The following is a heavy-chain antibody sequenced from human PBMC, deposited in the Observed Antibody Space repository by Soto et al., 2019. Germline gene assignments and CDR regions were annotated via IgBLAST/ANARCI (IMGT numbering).Heavy chain of an antibody. J-gene: IGHJ4*02. Sequence: QITLKESGPTLVNPTQALALTCTFSGFSLSTSGVGVGWIRQPPGKALEWLVLIYWDDDKRYSPSLKRRLPITKDTSKVQVVVKMTHMDPADTATCCCARRAVHSGSYWGGGYFDYWGQGTLVTVSS. CDR3: ARRAVHSGSYWGGGYFDY. V-gene: IGHV2-5*02. CDR2: IYWDDDK. D-gene: IGHD1-26*01. CDR1: GFSLSTSGVG.